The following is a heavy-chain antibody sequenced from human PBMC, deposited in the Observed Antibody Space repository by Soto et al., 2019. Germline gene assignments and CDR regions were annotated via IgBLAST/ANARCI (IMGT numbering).Heavy chain of an antibody. CDR2: INPNNGAT. V-gene: IGHV1-2*02. Sequence: QVQLTQSGAEVTKPGASVKVSWRSSGYTFTVYYIHWLRQAPGQGFDWMGWINPNNGATRYAQRLQGRATMTRDTSIRTVYMELSRLESDDTAVYYCARGPATGDFASWGQGTPVTVSS. CDR1: GYTFTVYY. J-gene: IGHJ5*02. D-gene: IGHD7-27*01. CDR3: ARGPATGDFAS.